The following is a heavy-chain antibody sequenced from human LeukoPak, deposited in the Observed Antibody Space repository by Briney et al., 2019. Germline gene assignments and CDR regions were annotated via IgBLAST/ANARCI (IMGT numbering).Heavy chain of an antibody. Sequence: GESLKISCKGSGYSFTSYWIGWVRQMPGKGLEWMGIIYPGDSDTRYSPSLQGQVTISADKSISTAYLQWSSLKASDTAMYYCARFTMVRGVAIRVFDYWGQGTLVTVSS. J-gene: IGHJ4*02. D-gene: IGHD3-10*01. CDR1: GYSFTSYW. V-gene: IGHV5-51*01. CDR3: ARFTMVRGVAIRVFDY. CDR2: IYPGDSDT.